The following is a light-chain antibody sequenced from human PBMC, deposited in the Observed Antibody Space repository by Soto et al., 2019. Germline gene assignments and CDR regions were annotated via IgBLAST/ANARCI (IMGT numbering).Light chain of an antibody. CDR1: TGTVTSGHY. V-gene: IGLV7-46*01. J-gene: IGLJ7*01. CDR2: DIN. CDR3: LLSFSGPAI. Sequence: QAVVTQEPSLTVSPGGTVTLTCGSSTGTVTSGHYPYWFQLKPGQAPRTLLYDINNKHSWTPPRFSGSLLVGKAALTLSGAQREDEADYSCLLSFSGPAIFGGGTQLTFL.